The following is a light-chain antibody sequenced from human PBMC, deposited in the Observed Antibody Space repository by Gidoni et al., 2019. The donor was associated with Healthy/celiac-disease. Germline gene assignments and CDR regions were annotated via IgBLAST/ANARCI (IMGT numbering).Light chain of an antibody. Sequence: HSALTQPASVSGSPGQPITISCTGTSSDVGGYNYVSWYQQHPGKAPKLMIYEVSNRPSGVSNRFSGSKSGNTASLTISGLQAEDEADDYCSSYTSSSTLGVFGGGTKLTVL. V-gene: IGLV2-14*01. CDR2: EVS. CDR3: SSYTSSSTLGV. J-gene: IGLJ2*01. CDR1: SSDVGGYNY.